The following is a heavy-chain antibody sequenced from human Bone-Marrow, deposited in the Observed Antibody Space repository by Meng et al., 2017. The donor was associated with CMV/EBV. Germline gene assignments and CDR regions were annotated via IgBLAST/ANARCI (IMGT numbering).Heavy chain of an antibody. Sequence: GESLKISCAASGFTFSSYGMHWVRQAPGKGLEWVAVIWYDGSNKYYADSVKGRFTISRDNSKNTLYLQMNSLRAEDTAVYYCARDGRPYYDFWSGYYDYYYGMDVWGQGTTVTVSS. CDR2: IWYDGSNK. V-gene: IGHV3-33*01. D-gene: IGHD3-3*01. J-gene: IGHJ6*02. CDR3: ARDGRPYYDFWSGYYDYYYGMDV. CDR1: GFTFSSYG.